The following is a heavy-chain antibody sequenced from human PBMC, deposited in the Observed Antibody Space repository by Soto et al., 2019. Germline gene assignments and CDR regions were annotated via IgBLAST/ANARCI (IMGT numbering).Heavy chain of an antibody. J-gene: IGHJ4*02. D-gene: IGHD3-10*01. V-gene: IGHV3-30*18. CDR1: GFTFSSYG. Sequence: QVQLVESGGGVVQPGRSLRLSCAASGFTFSSYGMHWVRQAPGKGLEWVAVISYDGSNKYYADSVKGRFTISRDNSKNTLYLQMNSLRAEDTAVYYCAKGLWFGESNDYWGQGTLVNVSS. CDR3: AKGLWFGESNDY. CDR2: ISYDGSNK.